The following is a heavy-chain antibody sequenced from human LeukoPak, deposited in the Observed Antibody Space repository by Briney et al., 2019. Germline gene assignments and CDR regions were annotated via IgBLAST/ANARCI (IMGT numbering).Heavy chain of an antibody. D-gene: IGHD3-22*01. V-gene: IGHV3-23*01. Sequence: PGGSLRLSCAASGFTFSSYAMSWVRQAPGKGLEWVSGISTSGGSSSYADSVKGRFTISRDNSKNTLYLQMNSLRAEDTAVYYCAKDVRYYYDSSGYYPYWGQGTLVTVSS. CDR1: GFTFSSYA. CDR3: AKDVRYYYDSSGYYPY. CDR2: ISTSGGSS. J-gene: IGHJ4*02.